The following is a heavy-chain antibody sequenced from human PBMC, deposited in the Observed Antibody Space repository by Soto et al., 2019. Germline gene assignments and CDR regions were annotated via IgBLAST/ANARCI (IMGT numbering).Heavy chain of an antibody. CDR1: GGTFSSYA. V-gene: IGHV1-69*01. CDR3: ASAYCGGDCYTQLNWFDP. D-gene: IGHD2-21*02. J-gene: IGHJ5*02. Sequence: QVQLVQSGAEVQKPGSSVKVSCKASGGTFSSYAISWVRQAPGQGLEWMGGIIPIFGTANYAQKFQGRVTITADESTSTAYMELSSLRSEDTAVYYCASAYCGGDCYTQLNWFDPWGQGTLVTVSS. CDR2: IIPIFGTA.